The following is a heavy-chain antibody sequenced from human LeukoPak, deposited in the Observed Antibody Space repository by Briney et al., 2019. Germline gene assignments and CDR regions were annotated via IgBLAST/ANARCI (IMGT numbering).Heavy chain of an antibody. J-gene: IGHJ3*02. CDR1: GGTFRSYA. CDR2: IIPIFGTA. CDR3: ATRKGRYNWNSTLRMVAFDI. Sequence: SVKVSCKASGGTFRSYAISWVRQAPGQGLEWMGGIIPIFGTANYAQKFQGRVTITADESTSTAYMELSSLRSDDTAVYYCATRKGRYNWNSTLRMVAFDIWGQGTMVTVSS. V-gene: IGHV1-69*13. D-gene: IGHD1-7*01.